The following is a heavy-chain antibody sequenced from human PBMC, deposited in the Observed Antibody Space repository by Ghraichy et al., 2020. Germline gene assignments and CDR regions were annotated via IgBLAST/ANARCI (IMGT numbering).Heavy chain of an antibody. Sequence: SVKVSCKASGGTFSIYAISWVRQAPGQGLEWMGGLIPIFGTAHYAQQFQGRVTITADESTSTAYMELSSLRSEDTAVYYCARDWIGYSGSSDAFDIWGQGTMVTVSS. CDR1: GGTFSIYA. J-gene: IGHJ3*02. D-gene: IGHD1-26*01. CDR3: ARDWIGYSGSSDAFDI. V-gene: IGHV1-69*13. CDR2: LIPIFGTA.